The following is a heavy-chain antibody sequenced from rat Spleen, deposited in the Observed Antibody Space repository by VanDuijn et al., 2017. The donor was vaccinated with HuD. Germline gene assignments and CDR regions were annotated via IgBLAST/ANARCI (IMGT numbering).Heavy chain of an antibody. J-gene: IGHJ2*01. CDR3: AKGPSYFDY. Sequence: EVQLQESGPGLVKPSQSLSLTCSVTGHSITSSYRWNWIREFPGNKLEWMGYINSAGSTNYNPSLKSQISISRDTSKNQFFLQVNSVSSEDTATYDCAKGPSYFDYWGQGVMVTVSS. V-gene: IGHV3-3*01. CDR1: GHSITSSYR. CDR2: INSAGST.